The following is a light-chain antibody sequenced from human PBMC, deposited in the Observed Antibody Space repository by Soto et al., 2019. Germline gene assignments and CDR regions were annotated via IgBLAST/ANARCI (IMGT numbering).Light chain of an antibody. V-gene: IGKV3-20*01. Sequence: EIVLTQSPDTLSLSPGERATLSCRASQSVDSNYLPWYQQKPGQAPRVLIYVASIRATAIPDRLSGSGSGTDFTLTISRLEPEDSAVYYCLQYDSSPLTFGGGTKVNIK. CDR3: LQYDSSPLT. CDR2: VAS. CDR1: QSVDSNY. J-gene: IGKJ4*01.